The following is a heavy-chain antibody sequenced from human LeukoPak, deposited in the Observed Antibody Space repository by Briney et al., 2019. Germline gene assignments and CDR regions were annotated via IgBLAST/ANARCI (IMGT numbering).Heavy chain of an antibody. J-gene: IGHJ4*02. D-gene: IGHD6-19*01. CDR2: IKQDGSEK. V-gene: IGHV3-7*03. CDR1: GFTFSSYW. Sequence: GGSLRLSCAASGFTFSSYWMSWVRQAPGKGLEWVANIKQDGSEKYYVDSVKGRFTISRDNAKNSLYLQMNSLKTEDTAVYYCTTTFAVAGKSRIDYWGQGILVTVSS. CDR3: TTTFAVAGKSRIDY.